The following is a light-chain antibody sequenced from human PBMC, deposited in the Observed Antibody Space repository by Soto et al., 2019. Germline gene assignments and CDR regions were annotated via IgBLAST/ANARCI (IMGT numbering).Light chain of an antibody. Sequence: EIVLTQAPGTLSFAPGERATLSCRASQSVSSSYLAWYQQKPGQAPRLLIYGASSRATGIPDRFSGSGSGTDFTLTIRRLEPEDFAVYYCQQYGSSPPYTFGPGTKLELK. CDR3: QQYGSSPPYT. J-gene: IGKJ2*01. V-gene: IGKV3-20*01. CDR2: GAS. CDR1: QSVSSSY.